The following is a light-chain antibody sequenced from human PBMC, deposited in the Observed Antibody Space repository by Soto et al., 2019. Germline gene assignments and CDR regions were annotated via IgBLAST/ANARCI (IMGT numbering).Light chain of an antibody. V-gene: IGLV1-40*01. Sequence: QPVLTQPPSVSGAPGQRVTISCTGSSSNIGAGYDVHWYQQLPGTAPKLLIYGNSNRPSGVPDRFSGSKSGTSASLAITGLQAEDEADYYCQPYDSSHVVFGGGTKLTVL. J-gene: IGLJ2*01. CDR3: QPYDSSHVV. CDR1: SSNIGAGYD. CDR2: GNS.